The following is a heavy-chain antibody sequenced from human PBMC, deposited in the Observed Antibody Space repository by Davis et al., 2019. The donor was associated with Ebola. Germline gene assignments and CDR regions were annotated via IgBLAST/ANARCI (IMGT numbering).Heavy chain of an antibody. D-gene: IGHD3-3*01. Sequence: ASVKVSCKASGYTFTSYAMNWVRQAPGQGLEWMGWINTNTGNPTYAQGFTGRFVFSLDTSVSTAYLQISSLKAEDTAVYYCAREGDVLRFLLVGYYGMDVWGQGTTVTVSS. CDR3: AREGDVLRFLLVGYYGMDV. J-gene: IGHJ6*02. V-gene: IGHV7-4-1*02. CDR2: INTNTGNP. CDR1: GYTFTSYA.